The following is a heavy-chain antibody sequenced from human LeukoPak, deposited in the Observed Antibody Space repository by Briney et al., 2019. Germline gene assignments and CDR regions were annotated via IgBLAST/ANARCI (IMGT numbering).Heavy chain of an antibody. V-gene: IGHV4-39*01. CDR2: IYYSGST. Sequence: SETLSLTCTVSGGSISSSSYYWGWIRQPPGKGLEWIGSIYYSGSTYYNPSLKSRVTISVDTSKNQFSLKLSSVTAADTAVYYCARRYYDFWSGYGWFDPWGQGTLVTVSS. CDR3: ARRYYDFWSGYGWFDP. D-gene: IGHD3-3*01. J-gene: IGHJ5*02. CDR1: GGSISSSSYY.